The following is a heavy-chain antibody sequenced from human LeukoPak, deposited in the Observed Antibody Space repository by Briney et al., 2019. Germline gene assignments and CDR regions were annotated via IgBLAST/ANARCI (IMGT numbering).Heavy chain of an antibody. D-gene: IGHD2-15*01. CDR1: GGSFSGYY. CDR3: ARTAYYCSGGSCYQVWFDP. J-gene: IGHJ5*02. Sequence: PSETLSLTCAVYGGSFSGYYWSWIRQPPGKGLEWIGSIYHSGSTYYNPSLKSRVTISVDTSKNQFSLKLSSVTAADTAVYYCARTAYYCSGGSCYQVWFDPWGQGTLVTVSS. V-gene: IGHV4-34*01. CDR2: IYHSGST.